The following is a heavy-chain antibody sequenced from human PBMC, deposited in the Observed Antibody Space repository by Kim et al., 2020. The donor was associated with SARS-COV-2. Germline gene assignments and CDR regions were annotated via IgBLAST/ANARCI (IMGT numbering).Heavy chain of an antibody. Sequence: GGSLRLSCAASGFTFSSYAMSWVRQAPGKGLEWVSAISGSGGSTYYADSVKGRFTISRDNSKNTLYLQMNSLRAEDTAVYYCAKGGEGSGRLNYFDYWGQGTLVTVSS. V-gene: IGHV3-23*01. J-gene: IGHJ4*02. CDR2: ISGSGGST. CDR1: GFTFSSYA. CDR3: AKGGEGSGRLNYFDY. D-gene: IGHD3-16*01.